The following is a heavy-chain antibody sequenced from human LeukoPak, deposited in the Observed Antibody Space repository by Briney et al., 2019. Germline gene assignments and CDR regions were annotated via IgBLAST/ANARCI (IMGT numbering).Heavy chain of an antibody. CDR1: GFTFSIYA. CDR2: ISDSGGNT. V-gene: IGHV3-23*01. D-gene: IGHD6-13*01. J-gene: IGHJ3*01. CDR3: VKNDRSSTIYRDAFDV. Sequence: GGSLRLSCAASGFTFSIYAMSWVRQAPGKGLEWVSAISDSGGNTYYADSVKGRFTISRDSSKNTLFLQMISLISEDTAVYYCVKNDRSSTIYRDAFDVWGQGTMVTVSS.